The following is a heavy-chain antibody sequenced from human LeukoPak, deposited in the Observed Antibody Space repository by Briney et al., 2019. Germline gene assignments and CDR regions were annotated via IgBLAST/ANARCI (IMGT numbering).Heavy chain of an antibody. V-gene: IGHV4-59*08. J-gene: IGHJ4*02. CDR1: GGSISSYY. Sequence: SETLSLTCTVSGGSISSYYWSWIRQPPGKGLEWIGYIYYSGSTNCNPSLKSRVTISVDTSKNQFSLKLSSVTAADTAVYYCARLPSATALGYCSGGSCYSHAPFDYWGQGTLVTVSS. D-gene: IGHD2-15*01. CDR3: ARLPSATALGYCSGGSCYSHAPFDY. CDR2: IYYSGST.